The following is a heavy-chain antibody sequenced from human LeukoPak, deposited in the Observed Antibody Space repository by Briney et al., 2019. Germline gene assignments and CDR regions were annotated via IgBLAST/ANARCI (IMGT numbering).Heavy chain of an antibody. CDR3: ARGDFIAATPEGY. D-gene: IGHD6-13*01. V-gene: IGHV3-21*06. CDR1: GFTFSIYS. J-gene: IGHJ4*02. CDR2: ISSTSSYI. Sequence: GGSLRLSGAASGFTFSIYSMNWVRQAPGKGLEWVSSISSTSSYINYADLGRGRFTISRDNAKNSLYLQMNSLRAEDTAMYYCARGDFIAATPEGYWGQGTLVTVSS.